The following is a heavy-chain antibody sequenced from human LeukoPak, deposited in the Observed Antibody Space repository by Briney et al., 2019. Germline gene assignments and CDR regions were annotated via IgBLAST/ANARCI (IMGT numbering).Heavy chain of an antibody. Sequence: SETLSLTCAVYGGSFSGYYWSWIRQPPGKGLGWIGEINHSGSTNYNPSLKSRVTISVDTSKNQFSLKLSSVTAADTAVYYCARDICSEGPKPDYMDVWGKGTTVTVSS. CDR3: ARDICSEGPKPDYMDV. V-gene: IGHV4-34*01. J-gene: IGHJ6*03. CDR2: INHSGST. CDR1: GGSFSGYY. D-gene: IGHD5-12*01.